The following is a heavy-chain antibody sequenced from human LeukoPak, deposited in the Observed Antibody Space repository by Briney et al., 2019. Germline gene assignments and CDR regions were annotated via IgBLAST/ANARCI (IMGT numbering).Heavy chain of an antibody. V-gene: IGHV1-18*01. CDR3: ATVYGNYVRTILDAFDI. J-gene: IGHJ3*02. CDR1: GYTFTNYA. CDR2: ISPYNGDR. Sequence: ASVKVSCKASGYTFTNYAITWVRQAPGQGPEWMGWISPYNGDRRDALKFQDRVTMTTDTSTTTAYMELRSLRSEDTAVYYCATVYGNYVRTILDAFDIWGQGTMVTVSS. D-gene: IGHD4-11*01.